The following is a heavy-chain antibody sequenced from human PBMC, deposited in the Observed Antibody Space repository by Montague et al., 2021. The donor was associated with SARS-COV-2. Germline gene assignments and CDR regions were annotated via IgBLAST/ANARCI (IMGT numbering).Heavy chain of an antibody. CDR3: ARDDYYGSEKYPSDMDV. Sequence: SLRLSCAASGFTFSDYAMHWVRQAPGKGLEWVAVMWSDGTNKYCAESVRGRFTISRDNSKNMFYLQMNSLTSEDTGVYYCARDDYYGSEKYPSDMDVWGKGTTVTVSS. V-gene: IGHV3-30*04. D-gene: IGHD3-10*01. J-gene: IGHJ6*03. CDR2: MWSDGTNK. CDR1: GFTFSDYA.